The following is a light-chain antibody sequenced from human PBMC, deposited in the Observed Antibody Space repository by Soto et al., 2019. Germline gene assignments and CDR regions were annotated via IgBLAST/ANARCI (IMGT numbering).Light chain of an antibody. V-gene: IGLV2-23*01. CDR1: SSDVGSYNL. J-gene: IGLJ1*01. Sequence: QSALTQPASVSGSPGQSITISCTGTSSDVGSYNLVSWYQQHTGKAPKLVIYEGSKRPSGVSNRFSGSKSGNTASLTISGLQAEDEADYYCCSYAGSSTYVFGTGTKLTVL. CDR3: CSYAGSSTYV. CDR2: EGS.